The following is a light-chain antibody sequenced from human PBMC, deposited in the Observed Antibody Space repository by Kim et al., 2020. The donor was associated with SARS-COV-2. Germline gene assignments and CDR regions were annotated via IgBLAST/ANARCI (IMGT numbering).Light chain of an antibody. Sequence: EIVLTQSPGTLSLSPGERATLSCRASQSVSSRDLAWYQQKPGQAPRLLIYGASSRATGIPDTFSGSGSGTDFTLTISRLEPEDFAVYYCQHYATTSWTFGQGTKVEIK. V-gene: IGKV3-20*01. J-gene: IGKJ1*01. CDR3: QHYATTSWT. CDR2: GAS. CDR1: QSVSSRD.